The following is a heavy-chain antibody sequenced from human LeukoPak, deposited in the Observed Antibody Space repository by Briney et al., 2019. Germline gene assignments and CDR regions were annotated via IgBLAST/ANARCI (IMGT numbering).Heavy chain of an antibody. V-gene: IGHV3-48*03. CDR2: ISSSGSTI. D-gene: IGHD4-17*01. Sequence: GGSLRLSCAASGFTFSSYEMTWVRQAPGKGLEWVSYISSSGSTIYYADSVKGRFTISRDNAKNSLYLQMNSLRAEDTAVYYCARQPGYGDSRGYYYYYMDVWGKGTTVTVSS. J-gene: IGHJ6*03. CDR1: GFTFSSYE. CDR3: ARQPGYGDSRGYYYYYMDV.